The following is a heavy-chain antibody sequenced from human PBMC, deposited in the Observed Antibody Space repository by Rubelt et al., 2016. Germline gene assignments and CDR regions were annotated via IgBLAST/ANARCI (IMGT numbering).Heavy chain of an antibody. D-gene: IGHD5-18*01. CDR2: VYHSESP. CDR1: GGSISSGVCY. CDR3: ARAPDTAMITYGMDV. J-gene: IGHJ6*02. V-gene: IGHV4-31*03. Sequence: QVQLQESGPGLVKPSQTLSLTCTVSGGSISSGVCYWSWIRQHPGKGLAWLGYVYHSESPNYNPSLRSRVTISADTAKNQLSLKLSAGTDADTAVYYCARAPDTAMITYGMDVWGQGTTVTVSS.